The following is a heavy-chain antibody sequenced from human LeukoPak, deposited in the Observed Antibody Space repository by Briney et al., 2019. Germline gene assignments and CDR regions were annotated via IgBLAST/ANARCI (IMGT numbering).Heavy chain of an antibody. J-gene: IGHJ6*02. CDR1: GYTFTSYD. V-gene: IGHV1-8*01. Sequence: APVKVSCKASGYTFTSYDINWVRQATGQGLEWMGWMNPNSGNTGYAQKFQGRVTMTRNTSISTAYMELSSLRSEDTAVYYCARGKSTVTTRHYYYYYGMDVWGQGTTVTVSS. D-gene: IGHD4-17*01. CDR3: ARGKSTVTTRHYYYYYGMDV. CDR2: MNPNSGNT.